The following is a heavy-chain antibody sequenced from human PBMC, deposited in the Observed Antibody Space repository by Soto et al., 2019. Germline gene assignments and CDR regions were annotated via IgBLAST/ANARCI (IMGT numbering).Heavy chain of an antibody. J-gene: IGHJ6*02. CDR1: GFTFSNFA. Sequence: GGSLRLSCAASGFTFSNFAMSWVRQAPGKGLEWVSGINGIGDNTYYADSVRGRFSTSRDNTRNSLYLNMDSLRVGDTATYYCVRGTPTPGLDIWGRGTTVTVSS. CDR3: VRGTPTPGLDI. CDR2: INGIGDNT. D-gene: IGHD1-7*01. V-gene: IGHV3-23*01.